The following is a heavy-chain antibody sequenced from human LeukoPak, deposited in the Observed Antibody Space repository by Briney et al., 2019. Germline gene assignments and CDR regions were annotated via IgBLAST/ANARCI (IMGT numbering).Heavy chain of an antibody. CDR3: AKGTIWA. V-gene: IGHV3-11*01. CDR2: ISGSDSDI. J-gene: IGHJ5*02. CDR1: GFPFSDYY. D-gene: IGHD2-2*01. Sequence: GGSLRLSCVASGFPFSDYYMSWIRQAPGEGLDWVAYISGSDSDIYYADSVKGRFTISRDSAKNSLYLQMNSLRVEDTAVYYCAKGTIWAWGQGTLVTVSS.